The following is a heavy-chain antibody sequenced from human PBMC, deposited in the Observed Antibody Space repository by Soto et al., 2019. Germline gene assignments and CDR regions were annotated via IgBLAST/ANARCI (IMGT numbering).Heavy chain of an antibody. Sequence: PSETLSLTCTVSGGSISSGDYYWSWIRQPPGKGLEWIGYISYSGSTYYNPSLKSRVTISVDTSNNQFSLKLSSVTVADTAVYSCARGAWTVVRGILISGGMDVWGQGTTVTVSS. J-gene: IGHJ6*02. CDR2: ISYSGST. V-gene: IGHV4-30-4*01. CDR1: GGSISSGDYY. CDR3: ARGAWTVVRGILISGGMDV. D-gene: IGHD3-10*01.